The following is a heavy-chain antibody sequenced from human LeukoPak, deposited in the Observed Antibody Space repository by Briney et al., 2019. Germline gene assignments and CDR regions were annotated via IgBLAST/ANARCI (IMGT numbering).Heavy chain of an antibody. CDR3: ARAPGLTSSFYYMDV. Sequence: ASVKVSCKASGYTFTGYYMHWVRQAPGQGLEWMGWINPSGGSTSYAQKFQGRVTMTRDASTSTVYMELSSLRSEDTAVYYCARAPGLTSSFYYMDVWGKGTTVTVSS. V-gene: IGHV1-46*01. D-gene: IGHD1-14*01. CDR1: GYTFTGYY. J-gene: IGHJ6*03. CDR2: INPSGGST.